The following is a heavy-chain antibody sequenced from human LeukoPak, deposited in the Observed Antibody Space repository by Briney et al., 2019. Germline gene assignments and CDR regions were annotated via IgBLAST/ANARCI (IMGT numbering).Heavy chain of an antibody. CDR2: INHSGST. D-gene: IGHD3-16*01. CDR3: ARGQGGYSWGNDAFDI. V-gene: IGHV4-34*01. CDR1: GGSFSGYY. J-gene: IGHJ3*02. Sequence: KSSETLSLTCAVYGGSFSGYYWSWIRQPPRKGLEWIGEINHSGSTNYNPSLKSRVTISVDTSKNQFSLKLSSVTAADTAVYYCARGQGGYSWGNDAFDIWGQGTMVTVSS.